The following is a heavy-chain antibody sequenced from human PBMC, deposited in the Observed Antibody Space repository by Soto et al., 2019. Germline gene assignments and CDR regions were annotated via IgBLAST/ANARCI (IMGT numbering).Heavy chain of an antibody. Sequence: QVQLVESGGGVVQPGKSLRLSCAASGFTFSTYGMHWVRQAPGKGLEWVAVISYDGSNKYYADSVKGRFTISRDNSKSTLYLQMNSLRTEDTAMYYCAKDRLGSGWYFVYGDWFDSWGQGTLVTVSS. CDR3: AKDRLGSGWYFVYGDWFDS. D-gene: IGHD6-19*01. CDR1: GFTFSTYG. CDR2: ISYDGSNK. J-gene: IGHJ5*01. V-gene: IGHV3-30*18.